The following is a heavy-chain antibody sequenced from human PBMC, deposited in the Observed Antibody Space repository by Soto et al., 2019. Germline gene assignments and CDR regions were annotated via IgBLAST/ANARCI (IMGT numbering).Heavy chain of an antibody. D-gene: IGHD3-22*01. CDR2: IYYSGST. CDR1: GGSVSSGSYY. J-gene: IGHJ3*02. V-gene: IGHV4-61*01. Sequence: PSETLSLTCTVSGGSVSSGSYYWSWIRQPPGKGLEWIGYIYYSGSTNYNPSLKSRVTISVDTSKNQFSLKLSSVTAADTAVYYCARVYYYDSSGYLDAFDIWGQGTMVTVSS. CDR3: ARVYYYDSSGYLDAFDI.